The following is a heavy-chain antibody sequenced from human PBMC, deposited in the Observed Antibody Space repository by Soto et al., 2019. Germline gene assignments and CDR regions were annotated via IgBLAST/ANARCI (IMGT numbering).Heavy chain of an antibody. CDR2: ISSSGTTI. D-gene: IGHD3-9*01. Sequence: GGSLRLSCAASGFTFSDYYMSWIRQAPGKGLEWVSYISSSGTTIYYADSVKGRFTISRDNARNSLFLQMNSLRAEDTAVYYCARDLAYYDILTGYYRYYYYVIDFWGQGSTVTGSS. J-gene: IGHJ6*02. CDR3: ARDLAYYDILTGYYRYYYYVIDF. CDR1: GFTFSDYY. V-gene: IGHV3-11*01.